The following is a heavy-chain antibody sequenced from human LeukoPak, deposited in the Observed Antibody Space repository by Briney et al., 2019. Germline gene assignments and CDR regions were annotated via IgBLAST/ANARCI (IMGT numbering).Heavy chain of an antibody. Sequence: GGSLRLSCAASGFTFSSYSMNWVRQAPEKGLEWVSSISSRGTYTFYADSVKGRFTISRDNAKNSLSLQMNSLRAEDTAVYYCATMVQGVHTYFGSWGQGNLVAVSS. J-gene: IGHJ4*02. D-gene: IGHD3-10*01. CDR3: ATMVQGVHTYFGS. V-gene: IGHV3-21*01. CDR1: GFTFSSYS. CDR2: ISSRGTYT.